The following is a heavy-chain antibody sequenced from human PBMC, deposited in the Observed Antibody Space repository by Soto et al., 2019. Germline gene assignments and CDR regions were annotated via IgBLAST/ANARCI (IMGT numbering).Heavy chain of an antibody. V-gene: IGHV1-46*01. CDR2: INPSGGST. J-gene: IGHJ4*02. CDR1: GYTFTSYY. Sequence: GASVKVSCKASGYTFTSYYMHWVRQAPGQGLEWMGIINPSGGSTSYGQKFQGRVTMTRDTSTSTVYMELSSLRSEDTAVYYFARAASNKPWLLYFDYWGPGTLVSVS. CDR3: ARAASNKPWLLYFDY. D-gene: IGHD6-19*01.